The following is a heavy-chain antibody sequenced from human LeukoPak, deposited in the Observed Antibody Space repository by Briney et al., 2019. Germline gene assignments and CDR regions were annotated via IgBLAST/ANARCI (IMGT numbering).Heavy chain of an antibody. CDR3: ARDLRVVVAATSPMDV. D-gene: IGHD2-15*01. V-gene: IGHV3-64*01. CDR1: GFTFSSYA. CDR2: ISSNGGST. Sequence: GGSLRLSCAASGFTFSSYATHWVRQAPGKGLEYVSAISSNGGSTYYANSVKGRFTIFRDNSKNTLYLQMGSLRAEDMAVYYCARDLRVVVAATSPMDVWGKGTTVTVSS. J-gene: IGHJ6*03.